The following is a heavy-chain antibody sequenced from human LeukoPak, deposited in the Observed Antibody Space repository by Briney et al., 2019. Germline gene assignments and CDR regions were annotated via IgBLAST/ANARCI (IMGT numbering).Heavy chain of an antibody. J-gene: IGHJ3*02. CDR2: ISAYNGNT. V-gene: IGHV1-18*01. CDR3: ARGADRTYYYDSSGLGAFDI. D-gene: IGHD3-22*01. CDR1: GYTFTSYG. Sequence: GASVKVSCKASGYTFTSYGISWVRQAPGQGLEWMGWISAYNGNTNYAQKLQGRVTMTTDTSTSTAYMGLRSLRSDDTAVYYCARGADRTYYYDSSGLGAFDIWGQGTMVTVSS.